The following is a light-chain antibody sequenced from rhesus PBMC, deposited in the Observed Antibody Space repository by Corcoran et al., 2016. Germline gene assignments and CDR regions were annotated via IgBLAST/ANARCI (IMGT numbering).Light chain of an antibody. V-gene: IGKV3-35*01. CDR2: FAS. J-gene: IGKJ2*01. CDR3: QQYNDWNN. CDR1: QSVSNN. Sequence: EIVMTQSPATLSLSPGERATLSCRASQSVSNNLAWYHPTPGQSPRLLIYFASNRAPGIPDRFSGSGSGTDFNLTISSLEPEDVGLYFCQQYNDWNNFGQGTKIEIK.